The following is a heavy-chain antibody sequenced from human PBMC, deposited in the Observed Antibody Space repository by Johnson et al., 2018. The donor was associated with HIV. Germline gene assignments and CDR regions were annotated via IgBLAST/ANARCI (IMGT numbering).Heavy chain of an antibody. Sequence: VQLVESGGGVVQPGRSLRLSCAASGFTFSSYWMSWVRQAPGKGLEWVANIKQDGSEKYYVDSVKGRFTISRDNAKNSLYLQMNSLRAEDTALYYCAKDKWNGYHRAGAFDIWGQGTLVTVSS. CDR1: GFTFSSYW. J-gene: IGHJ3*02. CDR2: IKQDGSEK. CDR3: AKDKWNGYHRAGAFDI. D-gene: IGHD5-24*01. V-gene: IGHV3-7*04.